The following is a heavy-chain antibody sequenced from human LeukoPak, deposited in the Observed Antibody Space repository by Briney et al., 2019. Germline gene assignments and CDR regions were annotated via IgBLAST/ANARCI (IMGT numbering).Heavy chain of an antibody. CDR2: MSAGAGGVT. V-gene: IGHV3-23*01. CDR3: ARRSDFSSSYYNGLVV. J-gene: IGHJ6*02. Sequence: RGSLRLSCAASGFTFSTLAMSWVRQAPGKGLDWVSAMSAGAGGVTYYADSVKGRFTISRDLSKNTLYLQMSSLRAEDTAVYYCARRSDFSSSYYNGLVVWGQGTTVTVSS. D-gene: IGHD5-12*01. CDR1: GFTFSTLA.